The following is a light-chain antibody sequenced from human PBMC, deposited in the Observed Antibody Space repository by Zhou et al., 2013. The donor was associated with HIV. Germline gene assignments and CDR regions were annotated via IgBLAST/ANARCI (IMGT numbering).Light chain of an antibody. V-gene: IGKV1-16*01. CDR3: QQYKIYPLT. J-gene: IGKJ4*01. CDR2: AAS. Sequence: DIQMTQSPSSLSAAVGDRVIITCRASQDISYKLAWFQQKPGKAPKSLIHAASNLQSGVPSRFSGSGSGTDFTLTISNLQPEDIATYYCQQYKIYPLTFGGGTKVEIK. CDR1: QDISYK.